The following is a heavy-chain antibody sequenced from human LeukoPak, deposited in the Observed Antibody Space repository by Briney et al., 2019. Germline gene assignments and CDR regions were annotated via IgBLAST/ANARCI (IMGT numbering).Heavy chain of an antibody. CDR3: AISMVRGVIIRGPFRY. CDR1: GLTFSSYA. V-gene: IGHV3-23*01. D-gene: IGHD3-10*01. J-gene: IGHJ4*02. Sequence: GGSLRLSCAASGLTFSSYAMSWVRQAPGKGLEWVSAISGSGGSTYYADSVKGRFTISRDNSKNTLYLQMNSLRAEDTAVYYCAISMVRGVIIRGPFRYWGQGTLVTVSS. CDR2: ISGSGGST.